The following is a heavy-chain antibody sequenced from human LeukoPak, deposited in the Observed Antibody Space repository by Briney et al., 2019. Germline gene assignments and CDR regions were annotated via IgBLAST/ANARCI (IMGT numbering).Heavy chain of an antibody. V-gene: IGHV4-59*01. J-gene: IGHJ6*03. CDR2: IYYSGST. CDR1: GGSISSDY. Sequence: SETLSLTCTVSGGSISSDYWSWIRQPPGKRLEWIGYIYYSGSTNYNPSLKSRVTISVDTSKKQFSLKLTSVTAADTAVYFCARDRSGYISSSDSYYYYMDVWGKGTTVTVSS. CDR3: ARDRSGYISSSDSYYYYMDV. D-gene: IGHD6-6*01.